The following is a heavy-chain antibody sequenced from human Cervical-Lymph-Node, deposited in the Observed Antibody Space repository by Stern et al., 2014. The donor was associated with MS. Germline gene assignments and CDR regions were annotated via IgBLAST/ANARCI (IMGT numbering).Heavy chain of an antibody. J-gene: IGHJ4*02. Sequence: VQLEESGRGLVQPSQTPSLTCTVSGGTIRRDGYYWSWLRQHTGKCLAWIGSIYYSGITYYNPPLKSRVTISRDSSKNQFSLNLSSVTAADTAVYYCARSRGYRIDIFDYWGQGTLVTVSS. CDR1: GGTIRRDGYY. CDR3: ARSRGYRIDIFDY. CDR2: IYYSGIT. V-gene: IGHV4-31*03. D-gene: IGHD3-22*01.